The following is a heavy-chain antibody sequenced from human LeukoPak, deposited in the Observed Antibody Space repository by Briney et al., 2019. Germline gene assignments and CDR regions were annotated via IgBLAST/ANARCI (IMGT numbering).Heavy chain of an antibody. D-gene: IGHD5-18*01. CDR1: GFIFSDYG. V-gene: IGHV3-23*01. CDR2: VSGSDNT. J-gene: IGHJ3*01. Sequence: PGESLRLSCVASGFIFSDYGMNWVRQAPGKGLEWVSFVSGSDNTYYAESAKGRFTISRDNPKNTLYLQMNSLRAEDTAIYYCAKGALRGYSAPGAFDVWGQGTLVTVSS. CDR3: AKGALRGYSAPGAFDV.